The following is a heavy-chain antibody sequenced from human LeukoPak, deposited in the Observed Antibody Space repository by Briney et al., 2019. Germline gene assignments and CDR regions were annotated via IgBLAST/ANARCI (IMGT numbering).Heavy chain of an antibody. CDR2: IGAYNGDT. CDR1: GYTFSYYG. J-gene: IGHJ5*02. CDR3: ARDMRPGGSFWALFS. Sequence: GASVKVSCMAVGYTFSYYGITWVRQAPGQGREWMGWIGAYNGDTNYAQDLQGRVTITTDTSTSTAYMELGSLTYDDTAVYYCARDMRPGGSFWALFSWGQRKLVTVSS. V-gene: IGHV1-18*01. D-gene: IGHD1-26*01.